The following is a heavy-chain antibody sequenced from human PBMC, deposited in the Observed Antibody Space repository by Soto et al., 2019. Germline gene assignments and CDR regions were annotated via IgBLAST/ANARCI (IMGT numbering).Heavy chain of an antibody. CDR1: GGSISSYY. CDR3: ASSRITMVRGVITLYYYYYGMDV. D-gene: IGHD3-10*01. J-gene: IGHJ6*02. CDR2: IYYSGST. Sequence: SETLSLTCTVSGGSISSYYWSWIRQPPGKGLEWIGNIYYSGSTNYNPSLKSRVTISVDTSKNQFSLKLSSVTAADTAVYYCASSRITMVRGVITLYYYYYGMDVWGQGTTVTVSS. V-gene: IGHV4-59*08.